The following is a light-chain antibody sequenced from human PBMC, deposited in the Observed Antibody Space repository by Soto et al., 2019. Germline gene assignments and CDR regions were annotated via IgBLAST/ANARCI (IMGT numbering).Light chain of an antibody. V-gene: IGLV2-14*01. J-gene: IGLJ1*01. Sequence: QSVLTQPASVSGSPGQSITISCTGTSSDVGNYNYVSWYQQHPAKAPKLMIYDVSNRPSGVSNRFSGSKSGNTASLTISGLRAEDEADYYCSSYTPSGTRVFGTGTKVT. CDR1: SSDVGNYNY. CDR2: DVS. CDR3: SSYTPSGTRV.